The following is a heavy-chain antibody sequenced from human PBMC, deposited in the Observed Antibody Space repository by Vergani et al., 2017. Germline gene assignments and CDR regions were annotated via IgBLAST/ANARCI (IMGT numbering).Heavy chain of an antibody. V-gene: IGHV3-30*18. CDR2: ISYDGSNK. CDR1: GFTFSSYG. Sequence: QVQLVESGGGVVQPGRSLRLSCAASGFTFSSYGMHWVRQAPGKGLEWVAVISYDGSNKYYADSVKGRFTISRDNSKNTLYLQMNSLRAEDTAVYYCAKDHELWELGPFDYWGQGTLVTVSS. CDR3: AKDHELWELGPFDY. J-gene: IGHJ4*02. D-gene: IGHD1-26*01.